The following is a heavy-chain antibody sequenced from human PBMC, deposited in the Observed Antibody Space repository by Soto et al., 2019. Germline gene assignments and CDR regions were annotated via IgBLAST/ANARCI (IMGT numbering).Heavy chain of an antibody. D-gene: IGHD6-19*01. CDR2: ISSSSSTI. CDR3: ARDQGIAVAGTMGYYFDY. V-gene: IGHV3-48*01. CDR1: GFTFSSYS. J-gene: IGHJ4*02. Sequence: PGGSLRLSCAASGFTFSSYSMNWVRQAPGKGLEWVSYISSSSSTIYYADSVKGRFTISRDNAKNSLYLQMNSLRAEDTAVYYCARDQGIAVAGTMGYYFDYWGQGTLVTVSS.